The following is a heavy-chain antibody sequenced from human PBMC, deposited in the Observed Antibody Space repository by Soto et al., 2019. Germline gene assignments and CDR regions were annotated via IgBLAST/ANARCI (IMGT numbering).Heavy chain of an antibody. D-gene: IGHD6-6*01. CDR2: IVVGSGNT. Sequence: SVKVSCKASGFTFTSSVVQWVRQARGQRLEWIGWIVVGSGNTNYAQKFQERVTITRDMSTSTAYMELSSLRSEDTAVYYCAVINPRRYSSSPGSIGYSGQGTLVTVSS. V-gene: IGHV1-58*01. CDR1: GFTFTSSV. J-gene: IGHJ4*02. CDR3: AVINPRRYSSSPGSIGY.